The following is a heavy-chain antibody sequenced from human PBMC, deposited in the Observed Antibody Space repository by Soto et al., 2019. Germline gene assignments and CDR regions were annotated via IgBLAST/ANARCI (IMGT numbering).Heavy chain of an antibody. CDR2: MYHGGRT. CDR3: ARDPGYCTNGVCPIFDF. CDR1: CDSVTNYF. V-gene: IGHV4-59*02. D-gene: IGHD2-8*01. J-gene: IGHJ4*02. Sequence: SETLSLTCTGSCDSVTNYFWSWMRQPPGKGLEWIGHMYHGGRTNYSPSLKSRVTMSLDSSKNPFSLNLSSVTAADTAVYFCARDPGYCTNGVCPIFDFWGQGVLVTVSS.